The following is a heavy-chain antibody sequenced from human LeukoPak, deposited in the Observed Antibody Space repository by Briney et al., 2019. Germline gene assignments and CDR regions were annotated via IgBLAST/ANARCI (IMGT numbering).Heavy chain of an antibody. CDR1: GFTFSNFW. D-gene: IGHD3-10*01. V-gene: IGHV3-7*01. CDR2: IKQDETEK. Sequence: PGESLRLSCTASGFTFSNFWMGWVRQAPGKGLEWVANIKQDETEKFYLGSVKGRFTISRDNAKNSLYLQMNSLRAEDTAVYYCARFLAGGSGSYYNGAFDIWGQGTMVTVSS. J-gene: IGHJ3*02. CDR3: ARFLAGGSGSYYNGAFDI.